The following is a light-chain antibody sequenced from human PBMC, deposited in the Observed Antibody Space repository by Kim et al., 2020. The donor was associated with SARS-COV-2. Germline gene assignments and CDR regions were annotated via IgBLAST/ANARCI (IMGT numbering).Light chain of an antibody. V-gene: IGKV1-39*01. CDR1: LNIDNY. J-gene: IGKJ2*02. Sequence: DIQVTQSPSSLSASLGDTVTITCRTSLNIDNYFNWYQQQPGKAPKLLIFGASNLQTGVPSRFSGSGSGTEFSLSVSSLQPEDSATYYCQQSYSTPWTFGQGTSWRS. CDR2: GAS. CDR3: QQSYSTPWT.